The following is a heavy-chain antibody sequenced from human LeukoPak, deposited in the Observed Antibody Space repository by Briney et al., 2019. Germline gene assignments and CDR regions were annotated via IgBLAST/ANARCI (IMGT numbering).Heavy chain of an antibody. Sequence: RASVKVSCKASGYTFTSYYMHWVRQAPGQGLEWMGIINPSGGSTSYAQKFQGRVTMTRDTSISTAYMELSRLRSDDTAVYYCARFIRIQLGLGYWGQGTLVTVSS. CDR1: GYTFTSYY. CDR2: INPSGGST. D-gene: IGHD5-18*01. V-gene: IGHV1-46*01. J-gene: IGHJ4*02. CDR3: ARFIRIQLGLGY.